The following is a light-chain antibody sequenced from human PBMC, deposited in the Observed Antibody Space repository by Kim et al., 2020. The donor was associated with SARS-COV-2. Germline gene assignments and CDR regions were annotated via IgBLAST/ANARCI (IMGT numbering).Light chain of an antibody. CDR3: QQYNSYPWT. Sequence: ASVGDRVTSTCRASQSSSSWLAWYQQKPGKAPKLLIYDASSLESGVPSRFSGSGSGTEFTLTISSLQPDDFATYYCQQYNSYPWTFGQGTKVDIK. J-gene: IGKJ1*01. V-gene: IGKV1-5*01. CDR2: DAS. CDR1: QSSSSW.